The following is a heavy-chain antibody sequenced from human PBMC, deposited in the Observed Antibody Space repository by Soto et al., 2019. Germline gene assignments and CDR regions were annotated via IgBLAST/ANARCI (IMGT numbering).Heavy chain of an antibody. J-gene: IGHJ4*02. D-gene: IGHD3-10*01. Sequence: EVQLVESGGGLVQPGGSLRLSCAASGFTFSSYSMNWVRQAPGKGLEWVSYISSSSSTIYYADSVKGRFTISRDNAKNSLYLQMNSLRAEDTAVYYCARVGGTMVRGVIITYHRPDYWGQGTLVTVSS. CDR3: ARVGGTMVRGVIITYHRPDY. V-gene: IGHV3-48*01. CDR2: ISSSSSTI. CDR1: GFTFSSYS.